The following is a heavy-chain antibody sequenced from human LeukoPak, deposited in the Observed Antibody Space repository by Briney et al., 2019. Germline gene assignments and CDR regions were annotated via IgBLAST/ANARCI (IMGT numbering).Heavy chain of an antibody. Sequence: SVKGSCKASGGTFSSYAISWVRQAPGQGLEWMGRIIPILGIANYAQKFQGRVTITADKSTSTAYMELSSLRSEDTAVYYCARAGGSYYYFDYWGQGTLVTVSS. J-gene: IGHJ4*02. V-gene: IGHV1-69*04. CDR3: ARAGGSYYYFDY. CDR1: GGTFSSYA. D-gene: IGHD1-26*01. CDR2: IIPILGIA.